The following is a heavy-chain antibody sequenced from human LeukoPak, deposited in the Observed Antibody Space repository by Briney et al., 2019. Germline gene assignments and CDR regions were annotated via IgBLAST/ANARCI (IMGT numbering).Heavy chain of an antibody. Sequence: GGSLRLSCAASGFNFSSYEMNWVRQAPAKGLEWVSYISSGSTIYDADSVKGRFTICRDNAKNSLCLQMNSLRAEDMAVYYCARESIAVAGAPFDYWGQGTLVTVSS. D-gene: IGHD6-19*01. J-gene: IGHJ4*02. CDR2: ISSGSTI. CDR3: ARESIAVAGAPFDY. CDR1: GFNFSSYE. V-gene: IGHV3-48*03.